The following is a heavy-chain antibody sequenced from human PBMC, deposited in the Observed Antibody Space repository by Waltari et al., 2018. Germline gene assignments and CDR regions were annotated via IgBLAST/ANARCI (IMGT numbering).Heavy chain of an antibody. V-gene: IGHV4-34*01. CDR2: INQSGRT. CDR1: GGSFSGYY. J-gene: IGHJ4*02. Sequence: QVQLQQWGAGLLKPSETLSLTCAVYGGSFSGYYWSWIRQPPGKGLEWIGEINQSGRTNSNPSVKSRVTISVDASKNQCSLKLSSVTAADTAVYYCARGRGYCYDSSGYYYVDYGGQGTLVTVSS. D-gene: IGHD3-22*01. CDR3: ARGRGYCYDSSGYYYVDY.